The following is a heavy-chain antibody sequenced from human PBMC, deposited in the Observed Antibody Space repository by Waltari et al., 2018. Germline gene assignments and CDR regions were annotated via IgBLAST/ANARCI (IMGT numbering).Heavy chain of an antibody. V-gene: IGHV4-38-2*02. CDR3: ARVTIAAGTTTITLYYFDY. CDR1: GYSISSGYY. Sequence: QVQLQESGPGLVKPSETLSLTCTVSGYSISSGYYWGWIRQPPGKGLEWIGSIYHSGSTYYNPSLKSRVTISVDTSKNQFSLKLSSVTAADTAVYYCARVTIAAGTTTITLYYFDYWGQGTLVTVSS. D-gene: IGHD6-13*01. CDR2: IYHSGST. J-gene: IGHJ4*02.